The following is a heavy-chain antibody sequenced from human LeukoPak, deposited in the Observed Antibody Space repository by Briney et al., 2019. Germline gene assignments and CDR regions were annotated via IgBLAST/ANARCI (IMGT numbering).Heavy chain of an antibody. D-gene: IGHD4/OR15-4a*01. Sequence: PGGSLRLSCAASGFTFSTYGMHWVRQAPGRGLEWVAVIAQDDVIKYNTDSVKGRFTISRDNSKSTLYLQMNSLRTEDTALYFCARDPMVGSPDYFDHWGQGTLVTVSS. CDR1: GFTFSTYG. J-gene: IGHJ4*02. V-gene: IGHV3-30*19. CDR3: ARDPMVGSPDYFDH. CDR2: IAQDDVIK.